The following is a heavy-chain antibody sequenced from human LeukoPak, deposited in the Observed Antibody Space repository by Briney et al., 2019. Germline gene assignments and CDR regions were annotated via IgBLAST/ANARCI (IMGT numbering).Heavy chain of an antibody. CDR2: INPKNGGT. CDR1: GYTFIDYY. D-gene: IGHD2-2*01. Sequence: ASVKVSCKASGYTFIDYYVYWVRQASGQGLEWMGRINPKNGGTDYAQKFQGRVTMTRDTSINTVYMEVTRVTSDDTAVYYCARRYSTGWSNYYYYYHMDVWGKGTTVTVSS. J-gene: IGHJ6*03. V-gene: IGHV1-2*02. CDR3: ARRYSTGWSNYYYYYHMDV.